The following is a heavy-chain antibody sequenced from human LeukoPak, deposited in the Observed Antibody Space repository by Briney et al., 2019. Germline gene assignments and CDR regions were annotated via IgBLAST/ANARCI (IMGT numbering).Heavy chain of an antibody. CDR1: GFTFSGSA. J-gene: IGHJ6*04. CDR3: TRREEGSSLRQYYYYYYGMDV. V-gene: IGHV3-73*01. D-gene: IGHD6-13*01. Sequence: GGSLKLSCAASGFTFSGSAMHWVRQASGKGLEWVGRIRSKANSYATAYAASVKGRFTISRDDSKKTAYLQMNSLKTEDTAVYYCTRREEGSSLRQYYYYYYGMDVWGKGTTVTVSS. CDR2: IRSKANSYAT.